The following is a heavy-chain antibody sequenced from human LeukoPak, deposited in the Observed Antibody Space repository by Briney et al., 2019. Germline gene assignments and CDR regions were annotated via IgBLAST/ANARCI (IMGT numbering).Heavy chain of an antibody. CDR2: IYPGDSDS. CDR1: GYNFTNYW. V-gene: IGHV5-51*01. CDR3: ARHPDDSSGYYPDY. Sequence: GESLKISCKASGYNFTNYWIGWVRQMPGKGLEWMGIIYPGDSDSRYSPSFQGQVTISADKSIRTAYLHWSSLKASDTAMYHCARHPDDSSGYYPDYWGQGTLVTVSS. J-gene: IGHJ4*02. D-gene: IGHD3-22*01.